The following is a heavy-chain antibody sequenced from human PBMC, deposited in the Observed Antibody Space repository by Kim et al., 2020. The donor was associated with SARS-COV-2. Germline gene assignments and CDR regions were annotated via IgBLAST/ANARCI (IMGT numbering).Heavy chain of an antibody. J-gene: IGHJ3*02. CDR1: GYTLTELS. CDR2: FDPEDGET. Sequence: ASVKVSCKVSGYTLTELSMHWVRQAPGKGLEWMGGFDPEDGETIYAQKFQGRVTMTEDTSTDTAYMELSSLRSEDTAVYYCAGGVAHNYDSSGYYPFDIWGQGTMVTVSS. V-gene: IGHV1-24*01. D-gene: IGHD3-22*01. CDR3: AGGVAHNYDSSGYYPFDI.